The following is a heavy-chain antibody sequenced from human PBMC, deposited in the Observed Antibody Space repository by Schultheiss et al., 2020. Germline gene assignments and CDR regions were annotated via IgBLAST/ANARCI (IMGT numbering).Heavy chain of an antibody. CDR3: ARHTVVPAAMGNWFDP. J-gene: IGHJ5*02. Sequence: SETLSLTCTVSGGSISSSSYYWGWIRQPPGKGLEWIGSIYYSGSTYYNPSLKSRVTISVDTSKNQFSLKLSSVTAADTAVYYCARHTVVPAAMGNWFDPWGQGTLVTVSS. V-gene: IGHV4-39*01. D-gene: IGHD2-2*01. CDR2: IYYSGST. CDR1: GGSISSSSYY.